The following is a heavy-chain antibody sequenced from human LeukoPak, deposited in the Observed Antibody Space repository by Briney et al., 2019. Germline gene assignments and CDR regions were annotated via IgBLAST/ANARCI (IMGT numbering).Heavy chain of an antibody. CDR2: IYSGGST. CDR1: GFTVSSNY. J-gene: IGHJ6*02. Sequence: GGSLRRSCAASGFTVSSNYMSWVRQAPGKGLEWVSVIYSGGSTYYADSVKGRFTISRDNSKNTLYLQMNSLRAEDTAVYYCARGPSYDSSGYPDWYGMDVWGQGTTVTVSS. V-gene: IGHV3-53*01. D-gene: IGHD3-22*01. CDR3: ARGPSYDSSGYPDWYGMDV.